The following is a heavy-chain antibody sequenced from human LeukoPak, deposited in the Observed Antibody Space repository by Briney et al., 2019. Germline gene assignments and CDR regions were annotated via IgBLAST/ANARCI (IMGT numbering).Heavy chain of an antibody. V-gene: IGHV3-30-3*01. Sequence: GRSLRLSCAASGFTFSSYAMHWVRQAPGKGLEWVAVISYDGSNKYYADSVKGRFTISRDNSKNTLYLQMNSLRAEDTAVYYCARGPVDWVVVAQFDYWGQGTLVTVSS. J-gene: IGHJ4*02. D-gene: IGHD2-2*01. CDR2: ISYDGSNK. CDR3: ARGPVDWVVVAQFDY. CDR1: GFTFSSYA.